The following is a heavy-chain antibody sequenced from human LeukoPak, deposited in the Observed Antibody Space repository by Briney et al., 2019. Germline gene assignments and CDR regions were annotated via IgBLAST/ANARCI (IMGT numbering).Heavy chain of an antibody. V-gene: IGHV3-7*01. J-gene: IGHJ4*02. CDR3: ATGVAAISY. CDR1: GFTFSSYW. Sequence: PGGSLRLPRAASGFTFSSYWMSWVRQAPGKGLEWVANIKQDGSEKYYVDSVKGRFTIPRDNAKNSLYLQMNSLRAEDTAVYYCATGVAAISYWGQRTLVTVSS. D-gene: IGHD2-21*02. CDR2: IKQDGSEK.